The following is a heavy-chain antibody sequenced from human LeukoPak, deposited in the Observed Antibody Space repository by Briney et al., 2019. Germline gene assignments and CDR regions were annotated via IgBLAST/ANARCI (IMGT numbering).Heavy chain of an antibody. Sequence: ASVKVSCKASGYTFTSYGISWVRQAPGQGLEWMGWISGYNGNTNYAQKLQGRVTMTTDTSTSTAYMELRSLRSDDTAVYYCARVPDIKYYGSGSLDMAYWGQGTLVTVSS. V-gene: IGHV1-18*01. J-gene: IGHJ4*02. D-gene: IGHD3-10*01. CDR2: ISGYNGNT. CDR1: GYTFTSYG. CDR3: ARVPDIKYYGSGSLDMAY.